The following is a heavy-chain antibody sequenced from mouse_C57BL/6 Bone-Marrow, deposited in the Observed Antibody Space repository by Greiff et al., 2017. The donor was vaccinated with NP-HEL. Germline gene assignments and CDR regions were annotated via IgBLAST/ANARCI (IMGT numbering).Heavy chain of an antibody. CDR1: GFTFSSYG. V-gene: IGHV5-6*01. CDR3: ARHDGYYKFAY. D-gene: IGHD2-3*01. CDR2: ISSGGSYT. Sequence: VQLKESGGDLVKPGGSLKLSCAASGFTFSSYGMSWVRQTPDKRLEWVATISSGGSYTYYPDSVKGRFTISRDNAKNTLYLQMSSLKSEDTAMYYCARHDGYYKFAYWGQGTLVTVSA. J-gene: IGHJ3*01.